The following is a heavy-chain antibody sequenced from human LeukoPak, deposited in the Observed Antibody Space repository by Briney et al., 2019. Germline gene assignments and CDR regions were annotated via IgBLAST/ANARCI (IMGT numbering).Heavy chain of an antibody. D-gene: IGHD2-8*01. CDR2: INPSGGST. CDR1: GYTFTSYY. CDR3: ARASMGYCMDV. Sequence: ASVKVSCKASGYTFTSYYMHWVRQAPGQGLERMGIINPSGGSTSYAQKFQGRVTMTRDTSTSIVYMELSSLRSEDTAVYYCARASMGYCMDVWGQGTTVTVSS. J-gene: IGHJ6*02. V-gene: IGHV1-46*01.